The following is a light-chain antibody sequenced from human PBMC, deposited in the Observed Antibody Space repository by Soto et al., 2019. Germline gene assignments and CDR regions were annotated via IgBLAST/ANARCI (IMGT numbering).Light chain of an antibody. J-gene: IGKJ2*01. V-gene: IGKV1-5*03. CDR2: KAS. CDR1: QGISTW. CDR3: QQYDSYPYT. Sequence: DIQMTQSPSTLSAAVGDRVTITCRASQGISTWLAWYQQKPGKAPKVLIYKASSLETGVPPRFSGSGSGTEFTLTISSLQPGDFATYYCQQYDSYPYTFGQGTKLEIK.